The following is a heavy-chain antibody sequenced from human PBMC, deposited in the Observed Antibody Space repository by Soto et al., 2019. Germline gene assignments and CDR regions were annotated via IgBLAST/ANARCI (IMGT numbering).Heavy chain of an antibody. CDR1: GYTFTSYY. V-gene: IGHV1-46*01. Sequence: ASVKVSCKASGYTFTSYYMHWVRQAPGQGLEWMGIINPSGGSTSYAQKFQGRVTMTRDTSTSTVYMELSSLRSEDTAVYYCARDRIVVVTAIVAFDIWGQGTMVTVSS. CDR3: ARDRIVVVTAIVAFDI. CDR2: INPSGGST. J-gene: IGHJ3*02. D-gene: IGHD2-21*02.